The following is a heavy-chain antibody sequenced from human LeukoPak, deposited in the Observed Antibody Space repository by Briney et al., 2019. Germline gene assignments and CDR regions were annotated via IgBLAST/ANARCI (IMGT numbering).Heavy chain of an antibody. J-gene: IGHJ1*01. V-gene: IGHV4-59*01. D-gene: IGHD3-22*01. CDR3: ARVYYDSSGWHFQH. CDR2: MHYSGST. Sequence: PSETLSLTCTVSNGSITSYYWNWIRQPPGKGLEWIGYMHYSGSTNYNPSLKSRVTISVDTSKNQFSLKLSSVTAAGTAVYYCARVYYDSSGWHFQHWGQGTLVTVSS. CDR1: NGSITSYY.